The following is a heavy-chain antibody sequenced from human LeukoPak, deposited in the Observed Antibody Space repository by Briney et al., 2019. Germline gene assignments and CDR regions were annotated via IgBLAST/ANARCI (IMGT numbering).Heavy chain of an antibody. CDR1: RFTFDNHG. Sequence: GGSLRLSCAASRFTFDNHGMSWVRQAPGKGLEWVSGISSSGGSTYYADSVKGRFTISRDNSKYTLYLQMNSLRAEDTAVYYCAKDKQQLASFDYWGQGTLVTVSS. J-gene: IGHJ4*02. D-gene: IGHD6-13*01. CDR2: ISSSGGST. CDR3: AKDKQQLASFDY. V-gene: IGHV3-23*01.